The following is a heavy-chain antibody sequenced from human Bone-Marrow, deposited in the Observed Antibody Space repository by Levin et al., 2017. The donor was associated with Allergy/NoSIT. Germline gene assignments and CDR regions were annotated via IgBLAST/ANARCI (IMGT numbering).Heavy chain of an antibody. CDR2: IIPILGIA. Sequence: ASVKVSCKASGGTFSSYTISWVRQAPGQGLEWMGRIIPILGIANYAQKFQGRVTITADKSTSTAYMELSSLRSEDTAVYYCARGENDYGDYESYYYYGMDVWGQGTTVTVSS. D-gene: IGHD4-17*01. CDR3: ARGENDYGDYESYYYYGMDV. V-gene: IGHV1-69*02. J-gene: IGHJ6*02. CDR1: GGTFSSYT.